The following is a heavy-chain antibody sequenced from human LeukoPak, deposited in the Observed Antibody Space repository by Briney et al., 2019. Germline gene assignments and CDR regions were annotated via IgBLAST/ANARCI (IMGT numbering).Heavy chain of an antibody. J-gene: IGHJ4*02. Sequence: TGRSLRLSCVASGFTFDDYGMHWVRQAPGKGLEWVSGTSWNSGSIGYADSVKGRFTISRDNAKNSLYLQMNSLRAEDTALYYCAKDLGSSFSSNLDYWGQGTLVTVSS. V-gene: IGHV3-9*01. CDR3: AKDLGSSFSSNLDY. CDR1: GFTFDDYG. D-gene: IGHD6-6*01. CDR2: TSWNSGSI.